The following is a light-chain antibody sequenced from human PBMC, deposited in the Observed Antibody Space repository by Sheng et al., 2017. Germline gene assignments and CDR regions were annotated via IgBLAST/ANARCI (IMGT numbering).Light chain of an antibody. V-gene: IGKV3-20*01. J-gene: IGKJ4*01. CDR1: QSAGDLY. CDR2: GAS. Sequence: IVLTQSPATLSLSPGERATLSCRASQSAGDLYLAWYQQKPGQAPRLLIYGASSRATGIPDRFSGSGSGTDFTLTISRLEPEDSAVYYCQQFGNSPRWVTFGGGTKVEIK. CDR3: QQFGNSPRWVT.